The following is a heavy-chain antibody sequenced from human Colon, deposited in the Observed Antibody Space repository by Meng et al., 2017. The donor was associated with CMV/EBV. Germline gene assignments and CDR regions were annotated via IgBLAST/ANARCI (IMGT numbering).Heavy chain of an antibody. V-gene: IGHV3-69-1*01. D-gene: IGHD3-22*01. CDR1: GFTFSDYY. CDR3: ARPARGGYYDSGALDY. CDR2: ISSSSTI. J-gene: IGHJ4*02. Sequence: GESLKISCAASGFTFSDYYMNWVRQAPGKGLEWVSSISSSSTIYYADSVKGRFAISRDKAKNSLYLQMNRLRAEDTAVYYCARPARGGYYDSGALDYWGQGTLVTVSS.